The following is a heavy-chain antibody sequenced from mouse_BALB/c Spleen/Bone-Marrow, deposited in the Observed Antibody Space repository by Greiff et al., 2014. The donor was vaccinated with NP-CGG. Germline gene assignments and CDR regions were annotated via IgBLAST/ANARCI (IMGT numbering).Heavy chain of an antibody. CDR1: GFTLSDYG. V-gene: IGHV5-15*02. CDR3: AREGGAMDY. J-gene: IGHJ4*01. Sequence: EVNLVESGGGLVQPGGSRKLSCAASGFTLSDYGMAWVRQAPGKGPEWVAFISNLAYSIYYADTVTGRFTISRENAKNTLYLEMSSLRSEDTAMYYCAREGGAMDYWGQGTSVTVSS. CDR2: ISNLAYSI.